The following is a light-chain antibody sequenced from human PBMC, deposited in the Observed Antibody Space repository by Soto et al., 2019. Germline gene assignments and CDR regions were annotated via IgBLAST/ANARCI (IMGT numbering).Light chain of an antibody. CDR2: WAS. V-gene: IGKV4-1*01. CDR1: QSVLHSSNNRNY. Sequence: DIVMTQSPDSLALSLGERATINCKSSQSVLHSSNNRNYLAWYQQKPGQPPKLLIYWASTRESGVPERFSGSGSGTDFTLTITSLQAEDVAVYYCQQYYDVPALTFGGGTKVEIK. J-gene: IGKJ4*01. CDR3: QQYYDVPALT.